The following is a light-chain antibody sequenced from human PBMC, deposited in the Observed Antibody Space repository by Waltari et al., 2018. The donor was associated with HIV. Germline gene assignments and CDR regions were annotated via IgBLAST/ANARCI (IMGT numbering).Light chain of an antibody. Sequence: QSALTQPASVSGFPGQSITISCTGSSSDVGSYNYVSWYQQHPGKAPQLFIYDVSKRPSGVSKRFSGSKSGNTASLTISGLQAEDEADYYCCSYAGSNTYLFGTGTEVTVL. CDR1: SSDVGSYNY. CDR2: DVS. V-gene: IGLV2-23*02. CDR3: CSYAGSNTYL. J-gene: IGLJ1*01.